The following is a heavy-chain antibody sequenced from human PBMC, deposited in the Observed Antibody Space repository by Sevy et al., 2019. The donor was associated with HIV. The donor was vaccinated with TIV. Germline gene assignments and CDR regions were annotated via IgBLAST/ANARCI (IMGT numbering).Heavy chain of an antibody. J-gene: IGHJ4*02. Sequence: TLSLTCTVSGGSISISSYYWGWIRQPSGKGLEGIGSFYYSKSTYYNPSLKSLVTISVYTSKNQFSLKLRSVTAADKAVDYCARALRAVTGFYYFDYWGQGTLVTVSS. V-gene: IGHV4-39*01. CDR1: GGSISISSYY. CDR2: FYYSKST. CDR3: ARALRAVTGFYYFDY. D-gene: IGHD3-9*01.